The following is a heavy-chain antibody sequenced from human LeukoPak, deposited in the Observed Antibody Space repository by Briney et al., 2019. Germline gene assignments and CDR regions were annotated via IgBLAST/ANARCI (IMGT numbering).Heavy chain of an antibody. V-gene: IGHV4-4*07. CDR1: GGSISSYY. J-gene: IGHJ6*03. D-gene: IGHD4-17*01. CDR2: IYTSRST. Sequence: SETLSLTCTVSGGSISSYYWSWIRQPAGKGLEWIGRIYTSRSTNYNPSLKSRVTMSVDTSKNQFSLKLSSVTAADTAVYYCARHGDYGAPREDYYYYYYMDVWGKGTTVTVSS. CDR3: ARHGDYGAPREDYYYYYYMDV.